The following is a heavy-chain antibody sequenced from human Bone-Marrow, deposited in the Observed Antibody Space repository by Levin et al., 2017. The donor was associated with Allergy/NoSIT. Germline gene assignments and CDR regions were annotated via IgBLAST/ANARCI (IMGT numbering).Heavy chain of an antibody. V-gene: IGHV4-34*01. CDR1: GGSFSGYY. J-gene: IGHJ2*01. D-gene: IGHD6-6*01. CDR3: ARGRSVKQLVRRYFDL. CDR2: INHSGST. Sequence: SQTLSLTCAVYGGSFSGYYWSWIRQPPGKGLEWIGEINHSGSTNYNPSLKSRVTISVDTSKNQFSLKLSSVTAADTAVYYCARGRSVKQLVRRYFDLWGRGTLVTVSS.